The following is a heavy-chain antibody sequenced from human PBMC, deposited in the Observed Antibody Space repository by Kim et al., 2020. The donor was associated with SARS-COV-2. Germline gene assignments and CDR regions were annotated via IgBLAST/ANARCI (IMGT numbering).Heavy chain of an antibody. J-gene: IGHJ4*02. D-gene: IGHD4-17*01. CDR3: AKDRATDGDYLFDQFDY. CDR2: ISGSGGST. CDR1: GFTFSSYA. V-gene: IGHV3-23*01. Sequence: GGSLRLSCAASGFTFSSYAMSWVRQAPGKGLEWVSAISGSGGSTYYADSVKGRFTISRDNSKNTLYLQMNSLRAEDTAVYYCAKDRATDGDYLFDQFDYWGQGTLVTVSS.